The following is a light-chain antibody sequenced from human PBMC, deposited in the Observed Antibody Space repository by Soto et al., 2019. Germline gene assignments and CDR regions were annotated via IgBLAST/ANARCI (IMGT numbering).Light chain of an antibody. Sequence: DIQLTQSPSFLSASVGDTVTITCRASQALSNYSAWYQQKPGKAPDLLIYSASTLRSGVPSRFSGSGSETEFTLTIRALQPEDFATYFCQQLSRYPLTFGGGTKVEI. V-gene: IGKV1-9*01. CDR3: QQLSRYPLT. J-gene: IGKJ4*01. CDR2: SAS. CDR1: QALSNY.